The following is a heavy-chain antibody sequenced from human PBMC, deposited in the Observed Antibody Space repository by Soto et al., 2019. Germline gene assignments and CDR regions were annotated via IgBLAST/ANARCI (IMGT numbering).Heavy chain of an antibody. CDR1: CGSISSSNC. CDR2: IYHSGST. Sequence: SDTLSLTFAVSCGSISSSNCLSFFLQPPGKGLEWIGEIYHSGSTNYNPSLKSRVTISVDKSKNQFSLKLSSVTAADTAVYYCARDLVAEAATPPNWFDTWGQGTLVTVSS. CDR3: ARDLVAEAATPPNWFDT. J-gene: IGHJ5*02. V-gene: IGHV4-4*02. D-gene: IGHD2-15*01.